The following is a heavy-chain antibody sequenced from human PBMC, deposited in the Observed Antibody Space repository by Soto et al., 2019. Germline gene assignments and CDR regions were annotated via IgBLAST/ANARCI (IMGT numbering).Heavy chain of an antibody. CDR2: IYPGDSET. J-gene: IGHJ4*02. CDR1: GYTFTSYW. V-gene: IGHV5-51*01. D-gene: IGHD5-18*01. Sequence: PGESLKISCRVSGYTFTSYWIGWVRQLPWHGLEWMGIIYPGDSETKYSPSFQGQITISADRSISIAYLQWSSLKASDTAMYFCARLRGFNYGYLNWGTDYWGQGTPVTVSS. CDR3: ARLRGFNYGYLNWGTDY.